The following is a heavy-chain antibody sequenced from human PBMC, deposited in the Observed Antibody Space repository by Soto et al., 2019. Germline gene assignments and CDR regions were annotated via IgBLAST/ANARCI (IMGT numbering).Heavy chain of an antibody. Sequence: GGSLRLSCAASGFPFNTYAMNWVRQAPGKGLGWVSVISCSGDDTYYADTVKGRFTISRDNSKNTLFLQMDSLRPEDTAIYYFAKGGTTGTTNSHFWYFDLWGRGTLVTVSS. D-gene: IGHD1-1*01. J-gene: IGHJ2*01. V-gene: IGHV3-23*01. CDR3: AKGGTTGTTNSHFWYFDL. CDR1: GFPFNTYA. CDR2: ISCSGDDT.